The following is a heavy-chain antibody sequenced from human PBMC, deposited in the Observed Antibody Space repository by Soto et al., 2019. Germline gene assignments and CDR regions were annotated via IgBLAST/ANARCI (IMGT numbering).Heavy chain of an antibody. CDR1: GYTFTAYS. J-gene: IGHJ5*02. CDR3: ARELVAGLYNWFAP. D-gene: IGHD6-19*01. CDR2: ISVYNGNT. V-gene: IGHV1-18*01. Sequence: ASVKVSCKASGYTFTAYSIHCVRQAPGQRLEWMGWISVYNGNTKYAQKLQGRVTMTTDTSTSTAYRELRSLRSDDTAVYFCARELVAGLYNWFAPWGQGTLVTVSS.